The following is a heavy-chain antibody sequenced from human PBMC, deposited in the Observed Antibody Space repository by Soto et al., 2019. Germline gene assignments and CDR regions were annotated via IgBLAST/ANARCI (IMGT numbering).Heavy chain of an antibody. CDR3: AGSLGELSLPYYFDY. J-gene: IGHJ4*02. D-gene: IGHD3-16*02. V-gene: IGHV4-34*01. Sequence: SETLSLTCAVYGGSFSGYYWSWIRQPPGKGLEWIGEINHSGSTNYNPSLKSRVTISVDTSKNQFSLKLSSVTAADTAVYYCAGSLGELSLPYYFDYWGQGTLVTVSS. CDR1: GGSFSGYY. CDR2: INHSGST.